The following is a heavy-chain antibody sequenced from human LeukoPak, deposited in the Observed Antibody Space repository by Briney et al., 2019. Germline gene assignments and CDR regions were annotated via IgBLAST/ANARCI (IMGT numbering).Heavy chain of an antibody. Sequence: SETLSLTCTVPGGSISSGSYYWGWIRQPAGRGLEWIVRIYTSGSTNYNPSRKSRVTISVDTSKNQFSLKLSSVTAADTAVYYCARGVVVPAAIRYYYYGMDVWGQGTTVTVSS. CDR3: ARGVVVPAAIRYYYYGMDV. V-gene: IGHV4-61*02. CDR2: IYTSGST. CDR1: GGSISSGSYY. J-gene: IGHJ6*02. D-gene: IGHD2-2*01.